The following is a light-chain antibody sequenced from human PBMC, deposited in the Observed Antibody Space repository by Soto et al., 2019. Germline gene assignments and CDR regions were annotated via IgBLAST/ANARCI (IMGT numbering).Light chain of an antibody. V-gene: IGLV2-14*01. CDR3: ISYTSSTTLV. J-gene: IGLJ3*02. CDR2: DVS. Sequence: QAVVTQPASVSGSPGQSITISCTGTSSDVANYNYVSWYQQHPGKAPKLMIYDVSNRPSGVSNRFSGSKSGNTASLTISGLQAEDEADYYCISYTSSTTLVFGGGTKLTVL. CDR1: SSDVANYNY.